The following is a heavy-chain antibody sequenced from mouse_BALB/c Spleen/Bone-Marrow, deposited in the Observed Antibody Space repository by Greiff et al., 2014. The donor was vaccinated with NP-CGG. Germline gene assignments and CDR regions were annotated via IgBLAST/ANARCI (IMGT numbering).Heavy chain of an antibody. J-gene: IGHJ1*01. V-gene: IGHV1-20*02. CDR2: INPYNGDS. Sequence: EVKLMESGPELVKPGASVKISCKASGYSFTGYFMNWVIQSHGKSLEWIGRINPYNGDSFYNQKFKGKATLTVDKSSSTAHMELRSLAPEDSAVYYRARVTTDWYFDVWGAGTTVTVSS. CDR3: ARVTTDWYFDV. CDR1: GYSFTGYF. D-gene: IGHD1-1*01.